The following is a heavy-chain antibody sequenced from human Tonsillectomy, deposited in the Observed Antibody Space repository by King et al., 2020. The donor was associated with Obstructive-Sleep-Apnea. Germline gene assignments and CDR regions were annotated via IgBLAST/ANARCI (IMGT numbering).Heavy chain of an antibody. CDR2: ISWNSGVI. CDR3: AKASGWRYYYYGMDV. Sequence: VQLVESGGGLVQPGRSLRLSCAASGFTFDDYAMHWVRQAPGKGLEWVSGISWNSGVIGYADSLKGRFTISRDNAKNSLYLQMNSLRAEDTALYYCAKASGWRYYYYGMDVWGQGTTVTASS. J-gene: IGHJ6*02. V-gene: IGHV3-9*01. D-gene: IGHD6-19*01. CDR1: GFTFDDYA.